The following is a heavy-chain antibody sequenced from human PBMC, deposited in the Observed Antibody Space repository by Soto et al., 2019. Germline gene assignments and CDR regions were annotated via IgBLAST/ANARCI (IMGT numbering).Heavy chain of an antibody. Sequence: SLKISCRTSGYRFTSYWIAWVRQMPGKGLEWMDIIFPSDSDTRYSPSFQGQVTISADRSTSTVFLQWASLKASDTAVYFCARKDKSGYFNWFDPWGQGTLVTVSS. CDR2: IFPSDSDT. CDR1: GYRFTSYW. D-gene: IGHD3-22*01. V-gene: IGHV5-51*01. J-gene: IGHJ5*02. CDR3: ARKDKSGYFNWFDP.